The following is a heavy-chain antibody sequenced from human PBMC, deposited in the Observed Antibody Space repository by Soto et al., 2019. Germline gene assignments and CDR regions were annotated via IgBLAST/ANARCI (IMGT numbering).Heavy chain of an antibody. Sequence: SETLSLTCTVSGGSIACYYWSWIRQTPRKGLEWIGYIYSSGSSSSYNPSLRGRVTISVDKSKNQFSLELTSVTAADTAVYYCARCMYIKTVTNGEFFDYWGQGTLVTVSS. CDR2: IYSSGSSS. CDR1: GGSIACYY. CDR3: ARCMYIKTVTNGEFFDY. J-gene: IGHJ4*02. V-gene: IGHV4-59*01. D-gene: IGHD4-17*01.